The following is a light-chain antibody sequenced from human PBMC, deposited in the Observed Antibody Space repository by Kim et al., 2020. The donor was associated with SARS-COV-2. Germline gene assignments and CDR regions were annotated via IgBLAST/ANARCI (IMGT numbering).Light chain of an antibody. Sequence: SASVRDTVTITCRAEQDIPNALMWLRQTPGTAPNLLICGASEVDGGVPTRFSAGGSETDFTFTITNLQPEDVATYYCQQFHLVPYTFGQGTKLEI. J-gene: IGKJ2*01. CDR2: GAS. CDR3: QQFHLVPYT. CDR1: QDIPNA. V-gene: IGKV1-33*01.